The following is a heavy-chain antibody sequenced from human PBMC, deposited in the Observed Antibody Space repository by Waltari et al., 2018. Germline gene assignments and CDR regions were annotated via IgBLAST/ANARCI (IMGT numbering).Heavy chain of an antibody. CDR2: IIPMFNTS. J-gene: IGHJ6*02. CDR3: ARTLPPDNKSWHYYFGMDV. Sequence: QVQLVQSGAEAKKPGSSVKVSCKSSGGTFANYAISWVRRASGQGVEWMGGIIPMFNTSNYAQKFKDRVTITKDESTTTAFMELSGLRFDDTAIYYCARTLPPDNKSWHYYFGMDVWGQGTTVTVSS. CDR1: GGTFANYA. D-gene: IGHD1-1*01. V-gene: IGHV1-69*05.